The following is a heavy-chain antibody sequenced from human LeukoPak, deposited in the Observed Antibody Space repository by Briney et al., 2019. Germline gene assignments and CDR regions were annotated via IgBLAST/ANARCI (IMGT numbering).Heavy chain of an antibody. J-gene: IGHJ4*02. D-gene: IGHD3-10*01. CDR2: IHKSGAHT. V-gene: IGHV3-23*01. CDR1: GFTFSSYG. CDR3: ARGGLVRGVIRYAFDY. Sequence: GGSLRLSCAASGFTFSSYGMNWVRQAPGKGLEWVSSIHKSGAHTDHADSVKGRFTISRDNSKNTLYLRMNNMKVEDTAVYYCARGGLVRGVIRYAFDYWGQGTLVTVSS.